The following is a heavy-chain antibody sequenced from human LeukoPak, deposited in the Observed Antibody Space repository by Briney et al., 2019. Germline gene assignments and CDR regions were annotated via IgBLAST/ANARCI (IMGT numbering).Heavy chain of an antibody. CDR2: ISAYNGNT. CDR3: ARVLRQRHYDILTVGWFDP. Sequence: GASVKVSCKASGYTFTSYGISWVRQAPGQGLEWMGWISAYNGNTNYAQELQGRVTMTTDTSTSTAYMELRSLRSDDTAVYYCARVLRQRHYDILTVGWFDPWGQGTLVTVSS. J-gene: IGHJ5*02. CDR1: GYTFTSYG. D-gene: IGHD3-9*01. V-gene: IGHV1-18*01.